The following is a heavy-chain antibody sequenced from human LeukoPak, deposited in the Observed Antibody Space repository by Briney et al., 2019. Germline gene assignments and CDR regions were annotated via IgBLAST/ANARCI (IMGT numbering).Heavy chain of an antibody. CDR1: GGSFSGYY. Sequence: SETLSLTCAVYGGSFSGYYWSWIRQPPGKGLEWIGEINHSGSTNYNPSLKSRVTISVDTSKNHFSLKLSSVTAADTAVYYCARLRGGDYSSYNWFDPWGQGTLVTVSS. CDR3: ARLRGGDYSSYNWFDP. CDR2: INHSGST. V-gene: IGHV4-34*01. J-gene: IGHJ5*02. D-gene: IGHD2-21*02.